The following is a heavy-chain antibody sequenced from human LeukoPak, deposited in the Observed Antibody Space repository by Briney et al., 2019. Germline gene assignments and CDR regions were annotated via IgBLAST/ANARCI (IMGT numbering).Heavy chain of an antibody. CDR3: AKDSSSWFHLDY. J-gene: IGHJ4*02. CDR1: GVTFSSYA. CDR2: ISGSGVST. D-gene: IGHD6-13*01. V-gene: IGHV3-23*01. Sequence: GGSLRLSCAASGVTFSSYAMSWVRQAPGKGLEWVSVISGSGVSTYYADSVKGRFTISRDNSKNTLYLQMNSLRAEDTAIYYCAKDSSSWFHLDYWGQGTLVTVSS.